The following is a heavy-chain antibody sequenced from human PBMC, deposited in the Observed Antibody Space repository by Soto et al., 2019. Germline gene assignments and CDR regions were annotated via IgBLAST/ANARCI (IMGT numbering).Heavy chain of an antibody. Sequence: QVHLQESGPGLVKPSGTLSLTCVVSGGSISGRNWWSWVRQAPGKGLEWIGEVFHSGDTTYSPSLRSRVSISVDKSKNQFSLNLNSVTAADTAVYYWTRLIYDSRLNYFYFDLWGQGALVTVSS. D-gene: IGHD3-22*01. J-gene: IGHJ4*02. CDR3: TRLIYDSRLNYFYFDL. CDR1: GGSISGRNW. V-gene: IGHV4-4*02. CDR2: VFHSGDT.